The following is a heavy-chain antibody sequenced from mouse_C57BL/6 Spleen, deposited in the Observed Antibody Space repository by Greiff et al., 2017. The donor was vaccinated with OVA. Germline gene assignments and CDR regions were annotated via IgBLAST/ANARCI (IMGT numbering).Heavy chain of an antibody. Sequence: VQLQQPGAELVKPGASVKMSCKASGYTFTSYWITWVKQRPGQGLEWIGDIYPGSGSTNYNEKFKSKATLTVDTSSSTAYMQLSSLTSEDSAVYYCARRILYGSATGAKGYWGQGTSVTVSS. D-gene: IGHD1-1*01. CDR2: IYPGSGST. V-gene: IGHV1-55*01. CDR3: ARRILYGSATGAKGY. J-gene: IGHJ4*01. CDR1: GYTFTSYW.